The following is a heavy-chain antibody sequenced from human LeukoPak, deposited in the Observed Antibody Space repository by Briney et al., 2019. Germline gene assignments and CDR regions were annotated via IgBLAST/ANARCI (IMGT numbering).Heavy chain of an antibody. CDR2: IGYDGSNE. D-gene: IGHD3-22*01. CDR1: GFMFSNYG. Sequence: GGSLRLSCAASGFMFSNYGMHWVRQAPGKGLEWVAVIGYDGSNEYYADSVKGRFTISRDNSKNTLYLQMNSLRPEDTAVYYCARALPDYYDGSGYYDYWGQGTLVTVSS. CDR3: ARALPDYYDGSGYYDY. V-gene: IGHV3-33*01. J-gene: IGHJ4*02.